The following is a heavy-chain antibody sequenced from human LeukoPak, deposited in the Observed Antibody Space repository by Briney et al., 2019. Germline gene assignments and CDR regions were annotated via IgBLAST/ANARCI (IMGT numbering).Heavy chain of an antibody. J-gene: IGHJ4*02. Sequence: GGSLRLSCAASGLGFSSFSFNWIRQAPGKGLEWVSSITPTTSYIYYADSVRGRFTISRGNAKNSLYLQMNSLRAEDTAVYYCARLRRTSDSSGYYYYYDYWGQGTLGTVSS. CDR1: GLGFSSFS. CDR3: ARLRRTSDSSGYYYYYDY. CDR2: ITPTTSYI. V-gene: IGHV3-21*01. D-gene: IGHD3-22*01.